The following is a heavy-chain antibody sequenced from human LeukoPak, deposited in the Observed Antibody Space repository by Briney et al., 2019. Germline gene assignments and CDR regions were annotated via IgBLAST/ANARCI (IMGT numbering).Heavy chain of an antibody. CDR3: ARYFDNTAYSWRRFDY. J-gene: IGHJ4*02. CDR2: LRQDGGDK. D-gene: IGHD2-15*01. V-gene: IGHV3-7*01. CDR1: VFTFSNFW. Sequence: GGSLRLSCAASVFTFSNFWMTWVRQAPGKGPEWLATLRQDGGDKWYLDSVRGRFTISRDNAKNSLYLQMNSLRAEDTAVYYCARYFDNTAYSWRRFDYWGQGVQVTVSS.